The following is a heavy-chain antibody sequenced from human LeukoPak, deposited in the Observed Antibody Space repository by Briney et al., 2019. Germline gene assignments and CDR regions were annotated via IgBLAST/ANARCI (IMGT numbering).Heavy chain of an antibody. CDR1: GFTFISYG. J-gene: IGHJ5*02. CDR3: ARDDCSTSSCQKHQNWFDP. V-gene: IGHV3-30*02. Sequence: GGSLRLSCAASGFTFISYGMHWVRQAPGKGLEWVAFVRYDGSNKYYADPVKGRFTISRDSSKNTLYLQMNSLRPEDTAVYYCARDDCSTSSCQKHQNWFDPWGQGTLVTVSS. D-gene: IGHD2-2*01. CDR2: VRYDGSNK.